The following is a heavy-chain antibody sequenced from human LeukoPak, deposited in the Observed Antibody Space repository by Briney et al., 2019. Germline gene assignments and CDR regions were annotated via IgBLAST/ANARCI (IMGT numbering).Heavy chain of an antibody. J-gene: IGHJ5*02. Sequence: GGSLRLSCAASGFTFSSYSMNWVRQAPGKWLEWVSSISSSSSYIYYADSVKGRFTISRDNAKNSLYLQMNSLRAEDTAVYYCARGIGYSYATNWFDPWGQGTLVTVSS. V-gene: IGHV3-21*01. CDR1: GFTFSSYS. D-gene: IGHD5-18*01. CDR2: ISSSSSYI. CDR3: ARGIGYSYATNWFDP.